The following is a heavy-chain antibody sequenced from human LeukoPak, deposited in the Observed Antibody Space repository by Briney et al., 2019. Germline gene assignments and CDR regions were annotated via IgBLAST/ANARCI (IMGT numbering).Heavy chain of an antibody. D-gene: IGHD5-12*01. J-gene: IGHJ4*02. V-gene: IGHV4-59*12. CDR1: GGSISSYY. Sequence: PSETLSLTCTVSGGSISSYYWSWIRQPPGKGLEWIGYIYYSGSTNYNPSLKSRVTISVDTSKNQFSLKLSSVTAADTAVYYCARAGGYDVPFDYWGQGTLVTVSS. CDR3: ARAGGYDVPFDY. CDR2: IYYSGST.